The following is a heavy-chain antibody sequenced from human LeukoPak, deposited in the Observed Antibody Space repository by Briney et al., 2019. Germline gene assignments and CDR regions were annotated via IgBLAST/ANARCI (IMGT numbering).Heavy chain of an antibody. V-gene: IGHV3-66*01. CDR3: AREVRGTFDY. D-gene: IGHD1-26*01. Sequence: PGGSLRLSCVASGFTFSSRDWMTWVRQAPGKGLEWVSVIYSGGSTYYADSVKGRFTISRDNSKNTLYLQMNSLRAEDTAVYYCAREVRGTFDYWGQGTLVTVSS. CDR1: GFTFSSRDW. J-gene: IGHJ4*02. CDR2: IYSGGST.